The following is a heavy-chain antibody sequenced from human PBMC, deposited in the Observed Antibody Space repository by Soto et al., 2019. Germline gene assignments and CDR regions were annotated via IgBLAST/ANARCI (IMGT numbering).Heavy chain of an antibody. CDR3: ARDDYGGNSGALDI. Sequence: SETLSLTCTVSGGSISSSSYYWGWIRQPPGKGLEWIGSIYYSGSTYYNPSLKSRVTISVDTSKNQFSLKLNSVTAADTAIYYCARDDYGGNSGALDIWGQGTMVTVSS. CDR2: IYYSGST. CDR1: GGSISSSSYY. J-gene: IGHJ3*02. V-gene: IGHV4-39*07. D-gene: IGHD4-17*01.